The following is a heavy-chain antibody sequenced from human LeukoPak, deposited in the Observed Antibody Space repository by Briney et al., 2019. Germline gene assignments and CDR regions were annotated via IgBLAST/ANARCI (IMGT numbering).Heavy chain of an antibody. V-gene: IGHV4-39*01. CDR2: IYYSGST. CDR1: XGSXXXSSYY. D-gene: IGHD3-3*01. Sequence: ETXSLTXXXXXGSXXXSSYYWGWIRQPPGKGLEWIGSIYYSGSTYYNPSLKSRITISVDTSKTQFSLKLSSVTAADTAVYYCARLSYYDFWSGYGCYFDYWGQGTLVTVSS. CDR3: ARLSYYDFWSGYGCYFDY. J-gene: IGHJ4*02.